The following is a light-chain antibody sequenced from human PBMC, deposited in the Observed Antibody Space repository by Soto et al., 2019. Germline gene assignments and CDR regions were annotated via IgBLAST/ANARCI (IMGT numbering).Light chain of an antibody. CDR2: KAS. CDR1: QTISSW. CDR3: QQYKSYSPYT. V-gene: IGKV1-5*03. J-gene: IGKJ2*01. Sequence: DIQMTQSPSTLSGSVGDRVTITCRASQTISSWLAWYQQKPGKAPKLLIYKASTLETGVPSRISGSGSGTDFTLTISNLQPDDFATYYCQQYKSYSPYTFGQGTKVEIK.